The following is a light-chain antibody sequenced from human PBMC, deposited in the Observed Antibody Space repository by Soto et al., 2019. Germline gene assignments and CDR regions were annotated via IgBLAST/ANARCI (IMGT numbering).Light chain of an antibody. CDR2: GAS. CDR3: QQSYSSPYS. J-gene: IGKJ2*03. V-gene: IGKV1-39*01. CDR1: QSISNS. Sequence: DLQMTQSPSSLSASVGDRVTITCRASQSISNSLNWYQQKPGKAPKLLIYGASSLQSGVPSRFSGSGSGTDFTLTVTILQPEDLATYYCQQSYSSPYSFGQGSKLEI.